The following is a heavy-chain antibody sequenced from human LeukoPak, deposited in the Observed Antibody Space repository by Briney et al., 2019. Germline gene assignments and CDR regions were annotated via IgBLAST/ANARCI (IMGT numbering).Heavy chain of an antibody. Sequence: ASVKVSCKASGGTFSSYAISWVRQAPGQGLEWMGGIIPIFGTANYAQKFQGRVTITADESTSTAYMELSSLRSEDTAVYYCARELLYNWNPLWGDIWGQGTMVTVSS. CDR1: GGTFSSYA. D-gene: IGHD1-20*01. CDR3: ARELLYNWNPLWGDI. J-gene: IGHJ3*02. CDR2: IIPIFGTA. V-gene: IGHV1-69*13.